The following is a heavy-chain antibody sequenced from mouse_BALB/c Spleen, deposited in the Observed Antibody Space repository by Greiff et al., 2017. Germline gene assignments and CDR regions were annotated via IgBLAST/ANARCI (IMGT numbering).Heavy chain of an antibody. J-gene: IGHJ2*01. D-gene: IGHD4-1*01. V-gene: IGHV7-3*02. CDR1: GFTFTDYY. Sequence: EVKLVESGGGLVQPGGSLRLSCATSGFTFTDYYMSWVRQPPGKALEWLGFIRNKANGYTTEYSASVKGRFTISRDNSQSILYLQMNTLRAEDSATYYCARANWDGEYYFDYWGQGTTLTVSS. CDR3: ARANWDGEYYFDY. CDR2: IRNKANGYTT.